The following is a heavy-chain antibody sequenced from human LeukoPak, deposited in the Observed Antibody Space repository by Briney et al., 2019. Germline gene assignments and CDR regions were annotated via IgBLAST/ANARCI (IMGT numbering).Heavy chain of an antibody. CDR1: GFTFSSFG. V-gene: IGHV3-33*01. D-gene: IGHD2-2*01. CDR3: ARDLSLIPGAMPSCDY. CDR2: IWYDGSKK. J-gene: IGHJ4*02. Sequence: PGGSLRLSCAASGFTFSSFGMHWVRQAPGRGLEWVAVIWYDGSKKYYADSVKGRFTISRDNSKNTLYLQMNGLRAEDTAVYYCARDLSLIPGAMPSCDYWGQGILVTVSS.